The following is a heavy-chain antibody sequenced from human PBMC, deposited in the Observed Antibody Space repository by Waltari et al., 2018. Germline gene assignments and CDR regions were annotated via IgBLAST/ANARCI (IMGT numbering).Heavy chain of an antibody. CDR2: IYYSGST. CDR1: GGSISSYY. CDR3: ARDLGDGYNRDAFDI. J-gene: IGHJ3*02. V-gene: IGHV4-59*01. Sequence: QVQLQESGPGLVKPSETLSLTCTVSGGSISSYYWSWIRQPPGKGLEWIGYIYYSGSTNYNPSLKSRVTISVDTSKNQFSLKLSSVTAADTAVYYCARDLGDGYNRDAFDIWGQGTLVTVSS. D-gene: IGHD5-12*01.